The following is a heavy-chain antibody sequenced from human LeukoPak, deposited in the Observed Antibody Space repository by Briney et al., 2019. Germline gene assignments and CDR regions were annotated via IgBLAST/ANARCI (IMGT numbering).Heavy chain of an antibody. CDR2: ISGSGGST. D-gene: IGHD2-15*01. J-gene: IGHJ4*02. CDR1: GFTFSSYA. V-gene: IGHV3-23*01. Sequence: QTGGSLRLSCAAYGFTFSSYAMTWIRQAPGKGLEWVSVISGSGGSTYYADSVKGRFTISRDNSKNTVYLQMNSLRVEDTAVYYCVKRQCSGGSCYFIDYWGQGTLVTVSS. CDR3: VKRQCSGGSCYFIDY.